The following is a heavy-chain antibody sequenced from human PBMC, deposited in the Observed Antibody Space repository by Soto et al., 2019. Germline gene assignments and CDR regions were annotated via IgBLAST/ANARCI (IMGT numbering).Heavy chain of an antibody. Sequence: EVQLVESGGGLVQPGGSLKLSCAASGFTFSGSAMHWVRQASGKGLEWVGRIRSKANSYATAYAASVEGRFTISRDDSKNTAYLQMISLKTEDTAVYYWTKSGYLAAFEIWGQGTMVTGYS. CDR2: IRSKANSYAT. CDR1: GFTFSGSA. CDR3: TKSGYLAAFEI. J-gene: IGHJ3*02. V-gene: IGHV3-73*01. D-gene: IGHD3-3*01.